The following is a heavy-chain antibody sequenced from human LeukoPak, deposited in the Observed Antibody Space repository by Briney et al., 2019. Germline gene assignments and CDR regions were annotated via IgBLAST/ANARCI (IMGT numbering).Heavy chain of an antibody. CDR2: ISWNSGSI. J-gene: IGHJ4*02. D-gene: IGHD6-13*01. V-gene: IGHV3-9*01. CDR1: GFTFDDYA. Sequence: GRSLRLSCAASGFTFDDYAMHWVRHAPGKGLEWVSGISWNSGSIGYADSVKGRFTISRDNAKNSLYLQMNSLRAEDTALYYCAKDIGQPRDYWGQGTLVTVSS. CDR3: AKDIGQPRDY.